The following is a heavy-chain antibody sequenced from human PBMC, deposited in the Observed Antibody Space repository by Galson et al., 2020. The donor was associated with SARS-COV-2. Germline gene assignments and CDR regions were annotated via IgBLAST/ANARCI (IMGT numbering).Heavy chain of an antibody. CDR3: ATIFYDILTGCSTLDY. J-gene: IGHJ4*02. CDR1: GGSISRYY. V-gene: IGHV4-59*08. Sequence: ASETLSLTCSVSGGSISRYYWSWIWQPPGKGLEWVGHIDYSGSTNYNPSLKSRVTISVDTSKNQFSLKLSSVTAADTAVYYCATIFYDILTGCSTLDYWGQGILVTVSS. CDR2: IDYSGST. D-gene: IGHD3-9*01.